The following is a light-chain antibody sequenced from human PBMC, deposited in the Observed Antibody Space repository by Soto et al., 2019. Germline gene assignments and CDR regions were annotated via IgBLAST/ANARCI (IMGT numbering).Light chain of an antibody. CDR1: QSVGRNY. CDR3: QQYGRTPLT. J-gene: IGKJ4*01. V-gene: IGKV3-20*01. CDR2: DAS. Sequence: EIVLTQSPGTLSLSPGERATLSCRASQSVGRNYLAWYQQKPGQAPRLLIYDASSRATGLPERFSGSGSGADFTLTINRLEPEDFAVYFCQQYGRTPLTFGGGTKV.